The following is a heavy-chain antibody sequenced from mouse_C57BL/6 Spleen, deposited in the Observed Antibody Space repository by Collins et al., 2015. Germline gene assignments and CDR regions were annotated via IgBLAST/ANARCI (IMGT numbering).Heavy chain of an antibody. J-gene: IGHJ4*01. CDR2: IFPGTGTT. V-gene: IGHV1S132*01. Sequence: QVQLQQSGAELVKPGASVKLSCKTSGYTFTSYWIQWVKQRPGQGLGWIGEIFPGTGTTYYNEKFKGKATLTIDTSSSTAYMQLSSLTSEDSAVYFCARYSSYDYYAMDYWGQGTSVTVSS. D-gene: IGHD1-1*01. CDR1: GYTFTSYW. CDR3: ARYSSYDYYAMDY.